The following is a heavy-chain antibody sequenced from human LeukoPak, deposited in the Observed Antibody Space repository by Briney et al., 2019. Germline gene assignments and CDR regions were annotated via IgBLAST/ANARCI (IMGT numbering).Heavy chain of an antibody. J-gene: IGHJ4*02. V-gene: IGHV4-59*12. Sequence: SETLSLTCTVSGGSISSYYWSWIRQPPGKGLEWIGYIYYSGTTNYNPSLKSRVTISVDTSKNQFSLKLSSVTAADTAVYHCASLRYYYDSSGSRPVDYWGQGTLVTVSS. CDR1: GGSISSYY. D-gene: IGHD3-22*01. CDR2: IYYSGTT. CDR3: ASLRYYYDSSGSRPVDY.